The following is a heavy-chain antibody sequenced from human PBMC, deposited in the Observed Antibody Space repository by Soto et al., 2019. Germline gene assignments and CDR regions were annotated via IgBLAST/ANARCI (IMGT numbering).Heavy chain of an antibody. J-gene: IGHJ6*02. V-gene: IGHV3-30-3*01. D-gene: IGHD6-19*01. CDR3: ARAVRSSGWIVRYYYYYGMDV. CDR2: ISYDGSNK. CDR1: GFTFSSYA. Sequence: PGGSLRLSCAASGFTFSSYAMHWVRQAPGKGLEWVAVISYDGSNKYYADSVKGRFTISRDNSKNTLYLQMNSLRAEDTAVYYCARAVRSSGWIVRYYYYYGMDVWGQGTTVTVSS.